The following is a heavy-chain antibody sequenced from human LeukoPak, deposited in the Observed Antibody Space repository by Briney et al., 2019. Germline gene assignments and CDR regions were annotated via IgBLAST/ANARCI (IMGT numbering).Heavy chain of an antibody. CDR3: AREGRVSGYDFDC. Sequence: PGGSLRLSCAASGFTFSSYWMHWVRQAPGKGLMWVSRINSDESSITYADSVKGRFTISRDNAKNTLYLKMNSLRVEDTAVYYCAREGRVSGYDFDCWGQGTLVTVSS. CDR2: INSDESSI. J-gene: IGHJ4*02. V-gene: IGHV3-74*03. D-gene: IGHD5-12*01. CDR1: GFTFSSYW.